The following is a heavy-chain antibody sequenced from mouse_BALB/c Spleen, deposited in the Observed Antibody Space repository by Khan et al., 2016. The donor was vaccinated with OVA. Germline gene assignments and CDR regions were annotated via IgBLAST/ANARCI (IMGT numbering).Heavy chain of an antibody. D-gene: IGHD2-1*01. CDR3: TRGGYFGKSLFAY. CDR2: IYPGSDSI. J-gene: IGHJ3*01. CDR1: GYTFTSYW. V-gene: IGHV1S22*01. Sequence: LQQPGSALVRPGASVKLSCKASGYTFTSYWMHWVKQRHGQGLEWIGNIYPGSDSINYDEKFKSKGTLTVDTSSSTAYIHLSSLTSEDSAVYSCTRGGYFGKSLFAYWGQGTLVTVSA.